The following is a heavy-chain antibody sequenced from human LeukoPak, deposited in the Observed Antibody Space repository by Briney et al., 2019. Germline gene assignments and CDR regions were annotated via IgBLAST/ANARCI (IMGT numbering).Heavy chain of an antibody. CDR2: ISYDGSNK. CDR1: GFTFSNYA. D-gene: IGHD6-13*01. J-gene: IGHJ3*02. CDR3: ARARSGYSSDAFDI. V-gene: IGHV3-30-3*01. Sequence: GGSLRLSCAASGFTFSNYAMYWVRQAPGKGLEWVAVISYDGSNKYYADSVKGRFTISRDNSKNTLYLQMNSLRAEDTAVYYCARARSGYSSDAFDIWGQGTMVTVSS.